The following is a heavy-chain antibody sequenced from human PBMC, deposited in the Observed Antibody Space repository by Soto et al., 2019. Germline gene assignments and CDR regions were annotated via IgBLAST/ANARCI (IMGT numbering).Heavy chain of an antibody. CDR1: GLTFSSYS. CDR3: ASPNWFDP. Sequence: GGSLRLSCAASGLTFSSYSMNWVRQAPGKGLEWVSSISTTSSYIYYADSVKGRFTISRDNAKSSLYLQMNSLRAEDTAVYYCASPNWFDPWGQGTMVTVSS. V-gene: IGHV3-21*01. J-gene: IGHJ5*02. CDR2: ISTTSSYI.